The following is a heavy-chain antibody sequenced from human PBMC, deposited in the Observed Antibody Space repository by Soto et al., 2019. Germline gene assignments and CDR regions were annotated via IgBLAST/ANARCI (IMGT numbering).Heavy chain of an antibody. CDR3: TKARLWGGDGYNSYYYNAMDV. CDR1: GFTFDDYA. D-gene: IGHD3-16*01. V-gene: IGHV3-9*01. CDR2: ISWNSGRI. Sequence: EMQLVESGGGSVQPGMSLRLSCAASGFTFDDYAMYWVRQVPGKGLEWVSGISWNSGRIGYADSVKGRFTISRDNAKNSLYLQMNSLRPEDTALYYCTKARLWGGDGYNSYYYNAMDVWGQGTTVTVSS. J-gene: IGHJ6*02.